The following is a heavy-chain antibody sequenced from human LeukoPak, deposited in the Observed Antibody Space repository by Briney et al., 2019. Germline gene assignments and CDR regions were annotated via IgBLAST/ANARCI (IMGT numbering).Heavy chain of an antibody. CDR2: IYYSGST. V-gene: IGHV4-39*01. CDR1: GGSISSSSYY. D-gene: IGHD3-10*01. CDR3: ARMVRGPYYSFDI. Sequence: SKTLSLTCTVSGGSISSSSYYWGWIRQPPGKGLEWIGSIYYSGSTYYNPSLKSRVTISVDTSKNQFSLKLSSVTAADTAVYYCARMVRGPYYSFDIWGQGTMVTVSS. J-gene: IGHJ3*02.